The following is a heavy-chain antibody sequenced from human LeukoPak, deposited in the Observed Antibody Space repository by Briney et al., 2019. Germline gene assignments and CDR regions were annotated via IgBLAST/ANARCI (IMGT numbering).Heavy chain of an antibody. CDR1: GFTFSSYG. J-gene: IGHJ4*02. D-gene: IGHD2-2*01. CDR2: IRYDGSNK. Sequence: GGSLRLSCAASGFTFSSYGMHWVRQAPGKGLEWVAFIRYDGSNKYYADSVKGRFTISRDNSKNTLYLQMNSLRAEDTAVYYCAKPYCSSTSCYALFDYWGQGTLVTVSS. CDR3: AKPYCSSTSCYALFDY. V-gene: IGHV3-30*02.